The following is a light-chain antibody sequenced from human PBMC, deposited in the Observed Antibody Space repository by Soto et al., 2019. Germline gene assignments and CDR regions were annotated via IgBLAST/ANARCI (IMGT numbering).Light chain of an antibody. CDR1: SGDIGDYKY. CDR3: SSYTSTNFLI. V-gene: IGLV2-14*01. J-gene: IGLJ2*01. Sequence: HSALTQPASVSGSPGQSITISCTGSSGDIGDYKYVSWYKQHPGKAPKLMIYDVSNRPSGVSNRFSASKSGNTASLTISGLQAEDEADYYCSSYTSTNFLIFGGGTKLTVL. CDR2: DVS.